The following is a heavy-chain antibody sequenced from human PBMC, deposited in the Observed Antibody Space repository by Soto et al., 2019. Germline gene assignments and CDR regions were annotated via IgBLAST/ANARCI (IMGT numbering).Heavy chain of an antibody. CDR3: VRFSGVTLPHYYGMDV. D-gene: IGHD3-10*01. CDR2: IGISGDT. V-gene: IGHV3-13*01. J-gene: IGHJ6*02. CDR1: GFNSRSYD. Sequence: EVQLVESGGGLIQPGGSLRLSCAASGFNSRSYDMHWVRQSTGKGLEWVSGIGISGDTFYLGSVKGRFTISRENAKNSLNLQMNDLRVGDTAVYYCVRFSGVTLPHYYGMDVWGQGTTVTVSS.